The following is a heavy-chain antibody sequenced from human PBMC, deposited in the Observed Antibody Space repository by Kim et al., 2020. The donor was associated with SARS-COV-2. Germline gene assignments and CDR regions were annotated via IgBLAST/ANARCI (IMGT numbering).Heavy chain of an antibody. Sequence: GGSLRLSCAASGFTFSSYAMHWVRQAPGKGLEWVAVIYFDGRHQYYADSLKGRFTISRDNSMNTLYLQMNSLRAEDTAVYYCARTCTTPCYSSTWYYFDYWGQGTLVTVSS. J-gene: IGHJ4*02. CDR3: ARTCTTPCYSSTWYYFDY. V-gene: IGHV3-33*01. CDR1: GFTFSSYA. D-gene: IGHD2-2*01. CDR2: IYFDGRHQ.